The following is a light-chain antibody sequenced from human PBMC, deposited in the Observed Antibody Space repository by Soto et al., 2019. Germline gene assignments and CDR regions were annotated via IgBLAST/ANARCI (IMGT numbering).Light chain of an antibody. J-gene: IGKJ1*01. Sequence: ETVLTQSPGTLSLSPGERATLSCRASQTIRSNYLAWYRQTPGQAPRLLIYGASNRATGIADRFIGSGSGTAFTLTFTRLEPKDFALYYCHQYGSSPWTFGLGTKVEIK. V-gene: IGKV3-20*01. CDR3: HQYGSSPWT. CDR1: QTIRSNY. CDR2: GAS.